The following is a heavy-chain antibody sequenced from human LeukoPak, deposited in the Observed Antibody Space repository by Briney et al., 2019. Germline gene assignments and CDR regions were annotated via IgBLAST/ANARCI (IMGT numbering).Heavy chain of an antibody. D-gene: IGHD1-1*01. V-gene: IGHV4-4*09. Sequence: PSETLSLTCTVSGGSINGYSWSWIRQPPGKGLEWIGYIHTSGSTNYNPSLKSRVTISVDTSRDQFSLKLSSVTAADTAIYFCARRASGNLFRLDCWGQGTLVTVSS. CDR1: GGSINGYS. CDR2: IHTSGST. CDR3: ARRASGNLFRLDC. J-gene: IGHJ4*02.